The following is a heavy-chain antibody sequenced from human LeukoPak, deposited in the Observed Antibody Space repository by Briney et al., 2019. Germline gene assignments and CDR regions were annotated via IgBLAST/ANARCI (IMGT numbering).Heavy chain of an antibody. D-gene: IGHD4-17*01. CDR3: ARDSTVTTEALDC. CDR1: GFTFSSYW. CDR2: INSDGGGT. Sequence: GGSLRLSCAASGFTFSSYWMHWVRQAPGKGLVWVSRINSDGGGTSYADSVRGRFTISRDNAKNTLYLQMNSLRAEDTAVYYCARDSTVTTEALDCWGQGTLVTVSS. V-gene: IGHV3-74*01. J-gene: IGHJ4*02.